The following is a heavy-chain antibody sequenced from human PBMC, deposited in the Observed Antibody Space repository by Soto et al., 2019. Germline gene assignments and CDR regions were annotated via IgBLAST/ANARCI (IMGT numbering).Heavy chain of an antibody. J-gene: IGHJ4*02. CDR3: ATSPVAGTPFDS. Sequence: QLQLQESGPGLVKPSDTLSLACSVAGCHCISPRNYWGCIRQPTGKAPEWSGSIYYVGSTYYNPSLKSRATIAVHTSKSQSSSKLVSVRAADTAVYYCATSPVAGTPFDSWGQGILVSVSS. D-gene: IGHD6-19*01. CDR1: GCHCISPRNY. CDR2: IYYVGST. V-gene: IGHV4-39*01.